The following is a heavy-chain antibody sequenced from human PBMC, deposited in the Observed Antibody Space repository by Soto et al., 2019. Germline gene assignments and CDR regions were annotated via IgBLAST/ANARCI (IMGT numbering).Heavy chain of an antibody. CDR2: IIPILGIA. V-gene: IGHV1-69*08. Sequence: QVQLVQSGAEVKKPGSSVKVSCKASGGTFSSYTISWVRQAPGQGLEWMGRIIPILGIANYAQKFQGRVTITADKSTSTAYMELSSLRSEDTAVYYGARDLTGLYYFDYWGQGTLVTVSS. D-gene: IGHD7-27*01. CDR3: ARDLTGLYYFDY. J-gene: IGHJ4*02. CDR1: GGTFSSYT.